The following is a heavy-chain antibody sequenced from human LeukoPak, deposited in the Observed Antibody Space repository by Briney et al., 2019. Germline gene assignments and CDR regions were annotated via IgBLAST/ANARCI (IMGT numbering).Heavy chain of an antibody. CDR2: INPNSGT. CDR3: AREEQHQRGRHFEY. CDR1: GYTFIGYY. V-gene: IGHV1-2*02. Sequence: ASVKVSCKASGYTFIGYYIHWVRQGPGQGLAWMGWINPNSGTKYAQNFQGRVTMTRDTSISTAYIELSRLRSDDTAVYYCAREEQHQRGRHFEYWGQGTLVTVSS. J-gene: IGHJ4*02. D-gene: IGHD6-13*01.